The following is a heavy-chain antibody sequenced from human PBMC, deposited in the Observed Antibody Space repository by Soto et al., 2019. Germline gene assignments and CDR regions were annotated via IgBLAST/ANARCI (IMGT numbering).Heavy chain of an antibody. Sequence: QITLKESGHTLVKPTQTLTLTCTFSGFSLSTSGVGLGWIRQPPGKALECVVVIYWDDDKRYSPSLKRRGTISKHISKHQVVLRMTNMDPADTATYFCAHTAPGAAALFDYWGQGNLVTVSS. CDR1: GFSLSTSGVG. J-gene: IGHJ4*02. D-gene: IGHD2-2*01. V-gene: IGHV2-5*02. CDR2: IYWDDDK. CDR3: AHTAPGAAALFDY.